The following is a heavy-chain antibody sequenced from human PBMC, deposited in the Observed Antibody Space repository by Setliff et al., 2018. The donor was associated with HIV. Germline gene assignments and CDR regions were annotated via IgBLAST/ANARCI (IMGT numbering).Heavy chain of an antibody. J-gene: IGHJ6*03. Sequence: GGSLRLSCAVSGFTFTSYGMHWVRQAPGKGLEWVAVIWYDGSYKYYADSVKGRFTSSRDNSKNTLYLQMNSLRAEDTAVYYCARDKDYYDYSGYYYIYYYMDVWGKGTTVTVSS. CDR3: ARDKDYYDYSGYYYIYYYMDV. CDR1: GFTFTSYG. CDR2: IWYDGSYK. D-gene: IGHD3-22*01. V-gene: IGHV3-33*01.